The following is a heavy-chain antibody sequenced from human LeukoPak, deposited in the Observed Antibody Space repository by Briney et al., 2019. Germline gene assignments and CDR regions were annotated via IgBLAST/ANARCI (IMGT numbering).Heavy chain of an antibody. CDR3: ARGVEHGQYYYYMDV. CDR2: IIPIFGTA. V-gene: IGHV1-69*13. CDR1: GGTFSSYA. Sequence: GALVKVSCKASGGTFSSYAISWVRQAPGQGLEWMGGIIPIFGTANYAQKFQGRVTITADESTSTAYMELSSLRSEDTAVYYCARGVEHGQYYYYMDVWGKGTTVTVSS. J-gene: IGHJ6*03.